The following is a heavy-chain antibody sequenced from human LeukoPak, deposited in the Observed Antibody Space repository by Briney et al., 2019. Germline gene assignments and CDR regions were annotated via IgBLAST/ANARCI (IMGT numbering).Heavy chain of an antibody. D-gene: IGHD3-22*01. CDR1: GGTFSSYA. V-gene: IGHV1-69*13. J-gene: IGHJ3*02. CDR3: ARWGNYYDSSGYWGHAFDI. CDR2: IIPIFGTA. Sequence: SVKVSCKASGGTFSSYAISWVRQAPGQGLEWMGGIIPIFGTANYAQKFQGRVTITADESTSTAYMELSSLRSEDTAVYYCARWGNYYDSSGYWGHAFDIWGQGTMVTVSS.